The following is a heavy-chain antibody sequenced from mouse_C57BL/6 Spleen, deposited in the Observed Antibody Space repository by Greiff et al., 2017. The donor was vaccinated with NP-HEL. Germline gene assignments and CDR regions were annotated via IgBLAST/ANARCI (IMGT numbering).Heavy chain of an antibody. V-gene: IGHV3-6*01. J-gene: IGHJ3*01. CDR1: GYSITSGYY. CDR3: AREDYGSSYDWFAY. D-gene: IGHD1-1*01. Sequence: EVQLQQSGPGLVKPSQSLSLTCSVTGYSITSGYYWNWIRQFPGNKLEWMGYISYDGSNNYNPSLKNRISITRDTSKNQFFLKLNSVTTEDTATYYCAREDYGSSYDWFAYWGQGTLVTVSA. CDR2: ISYDGSN.